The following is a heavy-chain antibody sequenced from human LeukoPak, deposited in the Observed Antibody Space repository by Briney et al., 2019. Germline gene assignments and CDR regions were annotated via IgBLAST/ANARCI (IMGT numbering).Heavy chain of an antibody. V-gene: IGHV1-2*02. J-gene: IGHJ5*02. CDR1: GYTFTGYY. CDR3: AKSGRITMVRGVSNWFDP. D-gene: IGHD3-10*01. CDR2: INPNSGGT. Sequence: EASVKVSCKASGYTFTGYYMHWVRQAPGQGLEWMGWINPNSGGTNYAQKFQGRVTMTRDTSISTAYMELSRLRSDDTAVYYCAKSGRITMVRGVSNWFDPWGQGTLVTVSS.